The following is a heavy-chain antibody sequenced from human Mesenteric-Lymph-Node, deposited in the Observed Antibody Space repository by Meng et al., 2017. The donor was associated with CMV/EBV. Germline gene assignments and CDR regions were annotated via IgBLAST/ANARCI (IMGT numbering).Heavy chain of an antibody. J-gene: IGHJ5*02. V-gene: IGHV4-39*01. Sequence: QLPVRGSGPGQVKPSETLSLTCTVFGDSLSSFYYWGWIRQPPGRGLEWIGSVHYTGSTYYSPSLKSRVTVSVDTSKNQFSLRLTSVTAADTAVYYCARPFPSWQSPRLDPFGAWGQGTLVTVSS. CDR1: GDSLSSFYY. D-gene: IGHD6-19*01. CDR3: ARPFPSWQSPRLDPFGA. CDR2: VHYTGST.